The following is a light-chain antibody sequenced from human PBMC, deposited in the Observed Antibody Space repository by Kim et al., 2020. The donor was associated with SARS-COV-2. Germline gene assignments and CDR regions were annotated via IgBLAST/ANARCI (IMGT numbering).Light chain of an antibody. CDR2: RSN. Sequence: QRVTITCSGRGSNIGSNAVSWYQQLPGATPKLLIYRSNERPSGVPDRFSASKSATSASLAISGLQSDDEADYYCAAWDDSLNGHVVFGGGTQLTVL. V-gene: IGLV1-44*01. CDR1: GSNIGSNA. CDR3: AAWDDSLNGHVV. J-gene: IGLJ2*01.